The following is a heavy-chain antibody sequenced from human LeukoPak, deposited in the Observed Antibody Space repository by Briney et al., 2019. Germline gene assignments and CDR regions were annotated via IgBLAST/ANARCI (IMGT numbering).Heavy chain of an antibody. CDR1: GYTFTSYG. D-gene: IGHD6-19*01. CDR2: ISAYSGNT. Sequence: ASVKVSCKASGYTFTSYGISWVRQAPGQGLEWMGWISAYSGNTNYAQKLQGRVTMTTDTSTSTAYMELRSLRSDDTAVYYCARESYSSDWYYFDYWGQGTLVTVSS. J-gene: IGHJ4*02. CDR3: ARESYSSDWYYFDY. V-gene: IGHV1-18*01.